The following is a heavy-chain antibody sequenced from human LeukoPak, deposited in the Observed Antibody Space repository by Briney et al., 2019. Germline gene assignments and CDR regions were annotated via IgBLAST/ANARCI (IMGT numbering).Heavy chain of an antibody. CDR3: ARDRGSFYGMDV. D-gene: IGHD5-12*01. CDR2: IYSGGST. CDR1: GLTVSSNY. V-gene: IGHV3-53*01. J-gene: IGHJ6*02. Sequence: GSLRLSCAASGLTVSSNYMSWVRQAPGKGLEWVSVIYSGGSTYYADSVKGRFTISRDNSKNTLYLQMNSLRAEDTAVYYCARDRGSFYGMDVWGQGTTVTVSS.